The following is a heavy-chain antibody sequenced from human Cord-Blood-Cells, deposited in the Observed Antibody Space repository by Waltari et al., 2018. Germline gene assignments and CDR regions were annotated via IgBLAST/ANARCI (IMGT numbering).Heavy chain of an antibody. CDR2: INAGNGNT. V-gene: IGHV1-3*01. CDR1: GYTFTSYA. Sequence: QVQLVQSGAEVKKPGASVKVSYKPSGYTFTSYAMHLVRHAPGQRLEWMGWINAGNGNTKYSKKFQGRVTINRDTSASTAYMELSSLRSEDTAVYYCARGGDYGDYAEYFQHWGQGTLVTVSS. D-gene: IGHD4-17*01. J-gene: IGHJ1*01. CDR3: ARGGDYGDYAEYFQH.